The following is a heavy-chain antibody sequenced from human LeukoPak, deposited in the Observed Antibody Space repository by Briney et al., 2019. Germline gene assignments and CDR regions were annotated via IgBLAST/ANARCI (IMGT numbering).Heavy chain of an antibody. J-gene: IGHJ4*02. Sequence: GGSLRLSCTASGFTFSSYAMHWVRQAPGKGLEWVANIKQDGSEKYYVDSVKGRFTISRDNAKNSLYLQMNSLRAEDTAVYYCARDFDSSGYLADYWGQGTLVTVSS. CDR3: ARDFDSSGYLADY. CDR1: GFTFSSYA. V-gene: IGHV3-7*01. D-gene: IGHD3-22*01. CDR2: IKQDGSEK.